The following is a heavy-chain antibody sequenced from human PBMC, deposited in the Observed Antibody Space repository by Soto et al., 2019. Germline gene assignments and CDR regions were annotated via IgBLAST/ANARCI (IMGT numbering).Heavy chain of an antibody. D-gene: IGHD3-22*01. Sequence: LSLTCSVSGGSVSSNIYYWTWIRQHPGKGPEWIGHIYYSGSTYYNPSLKSRVTISLDMSKNQFSLKLTSVSAADTAVYYCARGYDYDSGGYLFDYWGQGTLVTVSS. J-gene: IGHJ4*02. CDR3: ARGYDYDSGGYLFDY. V-gene: IGHV4-31*03. CDR2: IYYSGST. CDR1: GGSVSSNIYY.